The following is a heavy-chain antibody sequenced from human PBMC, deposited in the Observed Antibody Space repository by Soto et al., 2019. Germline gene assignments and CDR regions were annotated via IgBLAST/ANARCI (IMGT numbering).Heavy chain of an antibody. Sequence: GGGPRLSWADSRFAFEWCSMYSVRQAPGKGLEYVSAISSNGGSTYYANSVKGRLTISRDNSKNTLYLQMGSLRAEDMAVYYCARGPGYYFDYWGQGTLVTVSS. CDR3: ARGPGYYFDY. V-gene: IGHV3-64*01. J-gene: IGHJ4*02. CDR1: RFAFEWCS. CDR2: ISSNGGST.